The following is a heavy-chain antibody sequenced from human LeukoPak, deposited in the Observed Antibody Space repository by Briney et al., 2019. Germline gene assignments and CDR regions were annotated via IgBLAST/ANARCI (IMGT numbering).Heavy chain of an antibody. J-gene: IGHJ3*02. CDR1: GGSISSYY. D-gene: IGHD5-24*01. CDR3: ARRRGMATITGGAFDI. V-gene: IGHV4-4*07. CDR2: IYSSGST. Sequence: SETLSLTCTVSGGSISSYYWSWIRQPAGKGLEWIGRIYSSGSTNYNPSLKSRVTMSVDTSKNQFSLKLSSVTAADTAVYYCARRRGMATITGGAFDIWGQGTMVTVSS.